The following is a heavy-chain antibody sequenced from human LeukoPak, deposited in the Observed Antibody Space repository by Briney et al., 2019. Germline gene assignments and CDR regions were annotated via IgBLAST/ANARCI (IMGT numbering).Heavy chain of an antibody. J-gene: IGHJ4*02. CDR3: AKDLGRYRNNFFDY. D-gene: IGHD1-26*01. V-gene: IGHV3-23*01. CDR2: ISGSGGGT. Sequence: GGSLRLSCAASGFTFSSIAMGWVRQAPDKGLEWVSTISGSGGGTYYADSVKGRFTISRDDSKNTLYLQMNSLRADDTAVYYCAKDLGRYRNNFFDYWGQGNLVTVSS. CDR1: GFTFSSIA.